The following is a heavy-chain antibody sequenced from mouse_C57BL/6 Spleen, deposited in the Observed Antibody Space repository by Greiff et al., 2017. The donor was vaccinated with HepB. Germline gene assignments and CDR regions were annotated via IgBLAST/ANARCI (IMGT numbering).Heavy chain of an antibody. V-gene: IGHV5-17*01. CDR3: ARDYSYAMDY. Sequence: EVKVEESGGGLVKPGGSLKLSCAASGFTFSDYGMHWVRQAPEKGLEWVAYISSGSSTIYYADTVKGRFTISRDNAKNTLFLQMTSLRSEDTAMYYCARDYSYAMDYWGQGTSVTVSS. J-gene: IGHJ4*01. CDR2: ISSGSSTI. CDR1: GFTFSDYG.